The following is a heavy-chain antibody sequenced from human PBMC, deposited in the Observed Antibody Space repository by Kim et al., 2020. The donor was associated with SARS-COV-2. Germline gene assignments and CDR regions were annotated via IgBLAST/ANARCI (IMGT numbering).Heavy chain of an antibody. J-gene: IGHJ3*01. V-gene: IGHV4-59*03. CDR1: GGLIRGSY. CDR3: AKADV. Sequence: SETLSLTCTVSGGLIRGSYWSWLRQPPGVGLEWIDYVHKNARTNYNLSLKTRFSISLASAHNQFSLKLASVAAAHKAVYDCAKADV. CDR2: VHKNART.